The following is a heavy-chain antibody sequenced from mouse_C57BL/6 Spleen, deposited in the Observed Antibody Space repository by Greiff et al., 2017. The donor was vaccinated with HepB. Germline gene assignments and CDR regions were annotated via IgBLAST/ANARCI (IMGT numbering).Heavy chain of an antibody. CDR3: TRHDYYYGSSPHRYFDV. CDR1: GYTFTDYE. J-gene: IGHJ1*03. D-gene: IGHD1-1*01. CDR2: IDPETGGT. V-gene: IGHV1-15*01. Sequence: VQLQQSGAELVRPGASVTLSCKASGYTFTDYEMHWVKQTPVHGLEWIGAIDPETGGTAYNQKFKGKAILTADKSSSTAYMELRSLTSEDSAVYYCTRHDYYYGSSPHRYFDVWGTGTTVTVSS.